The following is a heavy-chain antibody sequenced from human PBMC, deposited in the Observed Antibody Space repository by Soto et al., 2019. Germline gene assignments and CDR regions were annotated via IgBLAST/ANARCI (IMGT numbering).Heavy chain of an antibody. CDR3: AGGVAAAGLDY. J-gene: IGHJ4*02. CDR2: ISYDGSNK. Sequence: GGSLRLSCAASGFTFSSYGMHWVRQAPGKGLEWVAVISYDGSNKYYADSVKGRFTISRDNSKNTLYLQMNSLRAEDTAVYYCAGGVAAAGLDYWGQGTLVTVSS. V-gene: IGHV3-30*03. CDR1: GFTFSSYG. D-gene: IGHD6-13*01.